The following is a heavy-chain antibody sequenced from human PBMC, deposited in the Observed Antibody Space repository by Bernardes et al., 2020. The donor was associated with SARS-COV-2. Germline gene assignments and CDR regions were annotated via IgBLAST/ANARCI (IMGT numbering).Heavy chain of an antibody. Sequence: SLRLSCAASGFTFDDYAMHWVRQAPGKGLEWVSGISWNSGSIGYADSVKGRFTISRDNAKNSLYLQMNSLRAEDTALYYCAKVGSGRNGDYWGQGTLVTVSS. V-gene: IGHV3-9*01. CDR3: AKVGSGRNGDY. CDR1: GFTFDDYA. J-gene: IGHJ4*02. CDR2: ISWNSGSI. D-gene: IGHD3-10*01.